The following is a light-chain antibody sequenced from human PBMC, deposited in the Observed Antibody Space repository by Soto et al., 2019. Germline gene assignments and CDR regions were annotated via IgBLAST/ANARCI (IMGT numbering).Light chain of an antibody. CDR1: QSVSSN. V-gene: IGKV3-15*01. CDR2: GAS. Sequence: EIVMTRSPATLSVSPGERATLSCRASQSVSSNLAWYQQKHGQAPRLLIYGASTRATGIPARFSGSGSGTEFTLTISSLQSEDFAVYYCQQYDNWPPITFGQGTRLEIK. J-gene: IGKJ5*01. CDR3: QQYDNWPPIT.